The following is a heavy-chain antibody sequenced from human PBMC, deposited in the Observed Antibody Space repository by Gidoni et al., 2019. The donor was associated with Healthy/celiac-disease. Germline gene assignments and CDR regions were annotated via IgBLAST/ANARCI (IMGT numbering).Heavy chain of an antibody. V-gene: IGHV3-30-3*01. D-gene: IGHD3-10*01. J-gene: IGHJ4*02. Sequence: QVQLVASGGGVVQPGRSLRLSCAASGFTFSSSAMPWVGQAPGKGLEWVAVRSYDGSNKYYADSVKGRFTISRDNAKNTLYLQMNSLRAEDTAVYYCARAGPYYYGSGSYGEGYFDYWGQGTLVTVSS. CDR2: RSYDGSNK. CDR3: ARAGPYYYGSGSYGEGYFDY. CDR1: GFTFSSSA.